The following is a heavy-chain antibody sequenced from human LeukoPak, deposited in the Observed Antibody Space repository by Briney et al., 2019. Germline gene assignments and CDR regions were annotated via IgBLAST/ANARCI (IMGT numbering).Heavy chain of an antibody. V-gene: IGHV4-4*02. CDR2: IHDTGST. J-gene: IGHJ5*02. CDR1: GGSISSSNW. CDR3: ARGRSGGDWFDP. Sequence: SETLSLTCTVSGGSISSSNWWSWVRQPPGKGLEWIGYIHDTGSTKYNPSLKSRVTISVDTSRNHLSLKLTSVTAADTAVYYCARGRSGGDWFDPWGQGTLVTVSS. D-gene: IGHD3-10*01.